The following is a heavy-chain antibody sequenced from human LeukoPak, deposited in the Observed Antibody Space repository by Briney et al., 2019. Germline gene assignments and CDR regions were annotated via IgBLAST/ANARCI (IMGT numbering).Heavy chain of an antibody. CDR1: GYSISSGYY. Sequence: SETLSLTCAVSGYSISSGYYWGWIRQPPGKGLEWIGSIYHSGSTYYNPSLKSRVTISVDTSKNQFSLKLSSVTAADTAVYYCARDGDAGYYYYYGTDVWGKGTTVTVSS. D-gene: IGHD4-17*01. J-gene: IGHJ6*04. V-gene: IGHV4-38-2*02. CDR3: ARDGDAGYYYYYGTDV. CDR2: IYHSGST.